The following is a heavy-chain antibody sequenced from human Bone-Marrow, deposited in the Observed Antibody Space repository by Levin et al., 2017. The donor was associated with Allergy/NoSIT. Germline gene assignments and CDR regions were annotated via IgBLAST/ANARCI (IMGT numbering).Heavy chain of an antibody. D-gene: IGHD3-22*01. CDR1: GFRFSDHG. CDR2: IWYDGSNK. CDR3: ARDLDTSELFDS. J-gene: IGHJ4*02. Sequence: SCAASGFRFSDHGMHWVRQAPGKGLEWVGVIWYDGSNKYYADSVKGRITIYRDNSKNTLYLQVDNLRVDDTAVYFCARDLDTSELFDSWGQGTLVTVAS. V-gene: IGHV3-33*01.